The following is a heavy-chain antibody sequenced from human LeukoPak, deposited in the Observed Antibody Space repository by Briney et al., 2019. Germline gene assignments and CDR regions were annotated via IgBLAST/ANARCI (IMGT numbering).Heavy chain of an antibody. CDR1: GYTFTNYG. CDR3: ARDRFLWGLGNWFDL. CDR2: VSTSNPHT. V-gene: IGHV1-18*01. D-gene: IGHD3-3*01. J-gene: IGHJ5*02. Sequence: DSVKVSCKTSGYTFTNYGISWGRQAPGQGLEWMGWVSTSNPHTNYAPKFRGRVIMTIDTSTTTAYLEMRSLTSDDTAVYYCARDRFLWGLGNWFDLWGQGTLVAVTS.